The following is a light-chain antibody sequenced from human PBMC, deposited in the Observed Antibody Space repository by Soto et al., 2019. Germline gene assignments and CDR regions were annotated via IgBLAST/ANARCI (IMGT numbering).Light chain of an antibody. V-gene: IGKV1-39*01. Sequence: DILMTQSPSSLSASVGDRVTITCRASQSISTYLNWYQQKQGKAPKLLIYATSSLQSEVPSSFSGGGSGTPFTLPISSLQPEDFATYYCQQSYSTSLLTFGGGTKVEIK. CDR1: QSISTY. CDR2: ATS. CDR3: QQSYSTSLLT. J-gene: IGKJ4*01.